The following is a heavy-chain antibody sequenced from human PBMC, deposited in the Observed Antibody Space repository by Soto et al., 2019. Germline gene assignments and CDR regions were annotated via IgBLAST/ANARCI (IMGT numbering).Heavy chain of an antibody. V-gene: IGHV1-46*01. J-gene: IGHJ5*02. CDR2: INPSGDIR. Sequence: GASVKVSCSAYGFVFSDYFMHWVRQSPEQGLEWMGIINPSGDIRDYEQQFQGRLTITRDPSTSTVYMDMSSLRYDDTAVHYCARDTTHNYVTPFAISWFHHWGQGTPVTVSS. CDR3: ARDTTHNYVTPFAISWFHH. CDR1: GFVFSDYF. D-gene: IGHD2-21*01.